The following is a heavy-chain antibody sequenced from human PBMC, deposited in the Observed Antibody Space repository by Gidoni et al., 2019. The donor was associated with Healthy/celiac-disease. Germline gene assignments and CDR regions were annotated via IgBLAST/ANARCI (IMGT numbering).Heavy chain of an antibody. D-gene: IGHD3-3*01. J-gene: IGHJ4*02. CDR2: ISGSGGST. CDR1: GFTFSSCA. Sequence: EVQLLESGGGLVQPGGSLRLSCAATGFTFSSCAMSWVRQAPGKGLEWVSAISGSGGSTYYADSVKGRFTISRDNSKNTLYLQMNSLRAEDTAVYYCAKGPRTLRFLEWLPQYYFDYWGQGTLVTVSS. V-gene: IGHV3-23*01. CDR3: AKGPRTLRFLEWLPQYYFDY.